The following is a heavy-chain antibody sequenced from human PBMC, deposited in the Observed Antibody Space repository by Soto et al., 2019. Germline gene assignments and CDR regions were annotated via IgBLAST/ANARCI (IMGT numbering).Heavy chain of an antibody. D-gene: IGHD3-22*01. CDR2: IGSKGETYAT. V-gene: IGHV3-73*01. CDR3: ARPTYYYDSSGPPGY. Sequence: GWSPRLSCAPSGFTFGASALQWVRQASGKGLEWLGRIGSKGETYATTYAASVKGRFTISRDDSKKTAYLQMNSLESEDTAVNYCARPTYYYDSSGPPGYWGQGTLVTVSS. J-gene: IGHJ4*02. CDR1: GFTFGASA.